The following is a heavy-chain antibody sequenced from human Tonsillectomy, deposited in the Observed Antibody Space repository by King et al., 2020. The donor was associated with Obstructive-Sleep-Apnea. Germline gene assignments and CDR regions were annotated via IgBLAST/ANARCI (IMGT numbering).Heavy chain of an antibody. D-gene: IGHD5-12*01. Sequence: VQLVESGGGVVQPGRSLRLSCAASGFTFSNYGMHWVRQAPGKGLEWVAGISYDGNNKFYADSVKGRFTISRDNSKNTLYLQMNSLRAEDTAVYYCAKDLYSGYGTDSWGQGTLVTVSS. CDR2: ISYDGNNK. CDR1: GFTFSNYG. J-gene: IGHJ4*02. CDR3: AKDLYSGYGTDS. V-gene: IGHV3-30*18.